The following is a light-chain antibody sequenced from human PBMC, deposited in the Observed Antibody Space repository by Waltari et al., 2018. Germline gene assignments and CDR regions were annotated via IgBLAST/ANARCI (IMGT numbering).Light chain of an antibody. J-gene: IGKJ3*01. CDR3: QERSDWRGLT. V-gene: IGKV3-11*01. CDR1: QSFNNY. Sequence: EIVLTQSPATLSLSPGERAVLSCRASQSFNNYLAWYQQKPGRAPRLLIYDASTRATGIAARFSGSGSGTDFTLTISSLEPEDSAIYYCQERSDWRGLTFGPGTKVDIK. CDR2: DAS.